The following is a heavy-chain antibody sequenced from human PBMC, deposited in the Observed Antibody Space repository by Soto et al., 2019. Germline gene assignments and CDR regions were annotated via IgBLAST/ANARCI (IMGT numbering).Heavy chain of an antibody. V-gene: IGHV4-39*01. CDR2: IFYSGST. CDR3: ARRGSGSYSDY. D-gene: IGHD3-10*01. Sequence: SETLSLTCTVSSGSISSTIYSWDWIRQPPGKGLEWIGSIFYSGSTYYNPSLKSRVTISVDTSKNQFSLTLTSVTAADTAVYYCARRGSGSYSDYWGQGTLVTVS. J-gene: IGHJ4*02. CDR1: SGSISSTIYS.